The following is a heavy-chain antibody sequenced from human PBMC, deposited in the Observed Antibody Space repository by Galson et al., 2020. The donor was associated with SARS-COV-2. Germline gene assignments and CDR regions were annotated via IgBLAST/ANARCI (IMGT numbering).Heavy chain of an antibody. D-gene: IGHD2-8*01. CDR1: GGSFSDYS. J-gene: IGHJ6*03. CDR3: ARGGSRPIMVFDYYYFYMDV. Sequence: SETLSLTCAVYGGSFSDYSWTWVRQPPGKGLEWIGEISHSGSTNYSPPLKSRVFMSVGTSKNHLSLKLRSVTAADTAVYYCARGGSRPIMVFDYYYFYMDVWGKGTTVTVSS. CDR2: ISHSGST. V-gene: IGHV4-34*01.